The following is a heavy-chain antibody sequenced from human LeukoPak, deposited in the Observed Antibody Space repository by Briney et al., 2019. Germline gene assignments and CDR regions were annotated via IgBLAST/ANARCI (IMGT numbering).Heavy chain of an antibody. V-gene: IGHV4-61*01. CDR1: GGSVSSTSYH. Sequence: SETLSLTCTVSGGSVSSTSYHWSWIRQPPGKGLEWIGYIYYSGSTNYNPSLKSRHTMSVDTSKNQFSLKLTSVSAADTAMYFCAKTGSLMGLFFDYWGQG. J-gene: IGHJ4*02. CDR2: IYYSGST. D-gene: IGHD3-10*01. CDR3: AKTGSLMGLFFDY.